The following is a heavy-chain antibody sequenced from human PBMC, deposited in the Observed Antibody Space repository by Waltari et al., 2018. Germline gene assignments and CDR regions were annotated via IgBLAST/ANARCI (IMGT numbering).Heavy chain of an antibody. D-gene: IGHD3-3*01. CDR1: GYFISSXYY. Sequence: LQESGXGLXXPSEXLSLICXVSGYFISSXYYWAWIRQPPGKGLEWIGSIYLXGRTYXSPSLXRRITLSVDTXKNQFSLKLSSVTAADTXVYYCAREXATIFXDVMIPFGGYEXWGHGATVAVSS. CDR3: AREXATIFXDVMIPFGGYEX. J-gene: IGHJ3*01. V-gene: IGHV4-38-2*02. CDR2: IYLXGRT.